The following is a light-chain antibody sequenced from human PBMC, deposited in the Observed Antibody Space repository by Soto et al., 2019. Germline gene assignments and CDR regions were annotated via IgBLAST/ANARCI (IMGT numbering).Light chain of an antibody. CDR3: QSYDNSLSGFYV. V-gene: IGLV1-40*01. Sequence: QLVLTQPPSVSGAPGQRVTISCTGSNSNIGLGYDVHWYQQVPGRAPKLLIYGNTKRPSGVPDRFSGSKSGTSASLAITGLQAEDEADYYCQSYDNSLSGFYVFGTGTKVTVL. J-gene: IGLJ1*01. CDR2: GNT. CDR1: NSNIGLGYD.